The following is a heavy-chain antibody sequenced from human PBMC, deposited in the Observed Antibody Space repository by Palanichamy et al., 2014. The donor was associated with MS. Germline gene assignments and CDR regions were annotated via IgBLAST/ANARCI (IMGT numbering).Heavy chain of an antibody. Sequence: QVQLQQWGAGLLKPSETLSLTCAVYGGSFSGYYWSWIRQPPGKGLEWIGEINHSGSTNYNPSLKSRVTISVDTSKNQFSLKLSSVTAADTAVYYCARAKYSNYEVWGQGTLVTVSS. CDR2: INHSGST. D-gene: IGHD4-11*01. CDR1: GGSFSGYY. V-gene: IGHV4-34*01. CDR3: ARAKYSNYEV. J-gene: IGHJ4*02.